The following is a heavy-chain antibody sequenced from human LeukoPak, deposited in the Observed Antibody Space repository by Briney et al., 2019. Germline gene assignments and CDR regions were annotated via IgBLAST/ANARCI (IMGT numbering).Heavy chain of an antibody. CDR1: GFTFSSYG. J-gene: IGHJ4*02. CDR2: ISGSGGST. Sequence: GGSLRLSCAASGFTFSSYGMSWVRQAPGKGLEWVSGISGSGGSTYYADSVKGRFTISRDNSKSTLYIQMNSLRAEDTAVYYCARAKPKNMVRGLIMRRESRYYFDYWGQGTLVTVSS. D-gene: IGHD3-10*01. V-gene: IGHV3-23*01. CDR3: ARAKPKNMVRGLIMRRESRYYFDY.